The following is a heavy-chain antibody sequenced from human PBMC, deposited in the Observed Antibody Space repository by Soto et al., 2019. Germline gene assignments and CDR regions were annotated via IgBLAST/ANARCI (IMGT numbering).Heavy chain of an antibody. V-gene: IGHV3-30*18. Sequence: QVQLVESGGGVVQPGRSLRLSCAASGFTFSSYGMHWVRQAPGKGLEWVSVISYDGSNKYYADSVEGRFTITRDNSKNPLHLQMYSLGAEDTVVYYGAKDRGGGWFYFDSWGQGTLVTVSS. CDR2: ISYDGSNK. J-gene: IGHJ4*02. CDR3: AKDRGGGWFYFDS. D-gene: IGHD6-19*01. CDR1: GFTFSSYG.